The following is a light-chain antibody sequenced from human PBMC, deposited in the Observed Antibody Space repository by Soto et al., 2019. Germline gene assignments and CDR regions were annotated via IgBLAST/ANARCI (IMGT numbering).Light chain of an antibody. Sequence: QSVLTHPASVSGSPGQSITISCTGTSSDVGGYNYVSWYQQHPGKAPKLMIYDVSNRPSGVSNRFSGSKSGNTASLTISGLQAEDEAGYYCSSYTSSSTTVFGTGTKVTVL. CDR2: DVS. V-gene: IGLV2-14*01. J-gene: IGLJ1*01. CDR1: SSDVGGYNY. CDR3: SSYTSSSTTV.